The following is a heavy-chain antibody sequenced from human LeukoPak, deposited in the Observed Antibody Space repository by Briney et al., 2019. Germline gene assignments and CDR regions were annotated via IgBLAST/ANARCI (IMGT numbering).Heavy chain of an antibody. Sequence: GGSLRLSCAASGFTFSSYWMSWVRQAPGKGLEWVANIKQDGSEKYYVDSVKGRFTISRDNAKNSLYLQMNSLRAEDTAIYYCAKDIVVMPAAGDYFDYWGQGTLVTVSS. CDR1: GFTFSSYW. D-gene: IGHD2-2*01. CDR3: AKDIVVMPAAGDYFDY. CDR2: IKQDGSEK. J-gene: IGHJ4*02. V-gene: IGHV3-7*03.